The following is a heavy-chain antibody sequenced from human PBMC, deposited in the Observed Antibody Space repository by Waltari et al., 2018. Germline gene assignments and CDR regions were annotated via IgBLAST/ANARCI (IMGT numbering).Heavy chain of an antibody. CDR2: IYHSGST. CDR1: GYSISSGYY. CDR3: AREVFWSGQDHDAFDI. J-gene: IGHJ3*02. Sequence: QVQLQESGPGLVKPSETLSLTCAVSGYSISSGYYWGWIRQPPGKGLEWIGNIYHSGSTHYNPSLKSRVTISVDTSKNQFSLKLSSVTAADTAVYYCAREVFWSGQDHDAFDIWGQGTMVTVSS. D-gene: IGHD3-3*01. V-gene: IGHV4-38-2*02.